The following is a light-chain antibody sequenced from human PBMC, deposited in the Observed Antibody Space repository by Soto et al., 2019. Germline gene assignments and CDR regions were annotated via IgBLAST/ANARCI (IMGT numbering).Light chain of an antibody. Sequence: QSVLPQPASVSGSPGQSITICCTGTSSDVGGYNYVSWYQQHPGKAPKLMIYDVSNRPSGVSNRFSGSKSGNTASLTISGLQAEDEADYYCSSYTSSSAYVFGTGTKVTV. CDR3: SSYTSSSAYV. V-gene: IGLV2-14*01. CDR1: SSDVGGYNY. J-gene: IGLJ1*01. CDR2: DVS.